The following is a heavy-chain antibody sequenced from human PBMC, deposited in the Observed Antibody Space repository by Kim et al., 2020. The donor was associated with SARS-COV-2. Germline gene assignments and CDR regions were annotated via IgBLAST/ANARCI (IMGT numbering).Heavy chain of an antibody. CDR3: ARPVQGDAFDI. CDR1: GFTFSSYA. J-gene: IGHJ3*02. D-gene: IGHD6-6*01. CDR2: ISYDGSNK. V-gene: IGHV3-30*04. Sequence: GGSLRLSCAASGFTFSSYAMHWVRQAPGKGLEWVAVISYDGSNKYYADSVKGRFTISRDNSKNTLYLQMNSLRAEDTAVYYCARPVQGDAFDIWGQGTMVTVSS.